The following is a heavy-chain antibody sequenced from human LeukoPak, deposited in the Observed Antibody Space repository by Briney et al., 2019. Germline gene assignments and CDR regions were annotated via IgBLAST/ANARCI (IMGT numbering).Heavy chain of an antibody. V-gene: IGHV4-4*02. CDR1: GDSISSNNW. CDR3: AREKSTVTAGFDF. D-gene: IGHD4-17*01. Sequence: SGTLSLTYAVSGDSISSNNWWSWVRQPPGKGLEWIGEIYHSGNTNYNPSLKSRVTISVDESNNQFSLELSTVTAADTAVYYCAREKSTVTAGFDFWGQGTLVTVSS. CDR2: IYHSGNT. J-gene: IGHJ5*01.